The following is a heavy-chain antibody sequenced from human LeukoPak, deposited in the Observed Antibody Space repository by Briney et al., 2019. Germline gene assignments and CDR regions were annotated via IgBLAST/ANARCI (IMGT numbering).Heavy chain of an antibody. CDR3: ARDPGYSYGYDY. J-gene: IGHJ4*02. CDR2: IYSGGST. D-gene: IGHD5-18*01. CDR1: GFTFSSYA. Sequence: GGSLRLSCAASGFTFSSYAMSWVRQAPGKGLEWVSVIYSGGSTYYADSVKGRFTISRDNSKNTLYLQMNSLRAEDTAVYYCARDPGYSYGYDYWGQGTLVTVSS. V-gene: IGHV3-66*01.